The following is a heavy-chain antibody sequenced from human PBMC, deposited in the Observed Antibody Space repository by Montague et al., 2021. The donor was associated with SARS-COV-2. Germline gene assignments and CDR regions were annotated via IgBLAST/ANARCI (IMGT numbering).Heavy chain of an antibody. CDR1: NGSFGSFY. V-gene: IGHV4-34*01. CDR3: ACGDENGSGYMDV. D-gene: IGHD1-26*01. CDR2: ISHCGST. Sequence: SETLSLTCAVSNGSFGSFYWNWIRQPPGKGLEWIGEISHCGSTXXXSSXKGRVTISVDTSKNQFSLNLRSVTAADTAVYYCACGDENGSGYMDVWGKGTTVTVSS. J-gene: IGHJ6*03.